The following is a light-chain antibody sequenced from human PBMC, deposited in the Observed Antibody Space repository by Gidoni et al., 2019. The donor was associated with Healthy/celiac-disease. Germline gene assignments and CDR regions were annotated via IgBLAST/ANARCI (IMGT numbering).Light chain of an antibody. CDR3: QQRSNWPPEVT. J-gene: IGKJ3*01. Sequence: ELVLTQSPATLSLSPGERATLSCRASQSVSSYLAWYQQKPGQAPRLLIYDASNRATGIPARFSGSGSGTDFTLTISSLEPEDFAVYYCQQRSNWPPEVTFGPGTKSGYQT. CDR1: QSVSSY. V-gene: IGKV3-11*01. CDR2: DAS.